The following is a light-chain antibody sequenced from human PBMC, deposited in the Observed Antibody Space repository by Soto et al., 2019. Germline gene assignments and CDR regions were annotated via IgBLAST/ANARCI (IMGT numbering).Light chain of an antibody. CDR3: QQYNNWPRT. CDR1: QSVSSN. J-gene: IGKJ1*01. V-gene: IGKV3-15*01. CDR2: GAS. Sequence: EIVMTQSPATLSVSPGERATLSCRASQSVSSNLAWYQHKPGQAPRLLIYGASTRATGIPARFSGSGSGTEFTITISRLQSEDFAVYYCQQYNNWPRTFGPGTKVEIK.